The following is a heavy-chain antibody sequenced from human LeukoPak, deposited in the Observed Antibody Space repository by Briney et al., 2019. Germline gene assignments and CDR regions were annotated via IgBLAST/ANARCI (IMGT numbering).Heavy chain of an antibody. D-gene: IGHD4-23*01. V-gene: IGHV3-48*02. Sequence: SGGSLRLSCAASGFTFSSYGMNWVRQAPGKGLEGVSYIGTSSSTIYYADSVKGRFTISRDNAKNSLYLQMNSLRDEDTAVYYCARHDYGGNSGDYWGQGTLVTVSS. CDR3: ARHDYGGNSGDY. CDR1: GFTFSSYG. J-gene: IGHJ4*02. CDR2: IGTSSSTI.